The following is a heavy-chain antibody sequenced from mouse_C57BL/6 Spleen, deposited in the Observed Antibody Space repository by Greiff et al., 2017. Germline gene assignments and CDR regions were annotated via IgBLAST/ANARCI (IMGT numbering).Heavy chain of an antibody. V-gene: IGHV1-63*01. CDR3: ARYGDYYGSSYWYFDV. Sequence: VQLKESGAELVRPGTSVKMSCKASGYTFTNYWIGWAKQRPGHGLEWIGDIYPGGGYTKYNEKFKGKATLTADKSSSTAYMQFSSLTSEDSAIYYCARYGDYYGSSYWYFDVWGTGTTVTVAS. D-gene: IGHD1-1*01. CDR2: IYPGGGYT. J-gene: IGHJ1*03. CDR1: GYTFTNYW.